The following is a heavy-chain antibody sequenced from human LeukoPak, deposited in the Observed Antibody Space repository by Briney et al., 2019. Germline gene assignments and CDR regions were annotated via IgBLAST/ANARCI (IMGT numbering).Heavy chain of an antibody. CDR3: AELGITMIGGV. CDR2: ISSSGRTT. CDR1: GFTFSDYE. Sequence: GGSLRLSCVVSGFTFSDYEINWVRQAPGKGLEWISYISSSGRTTYYADSVKGRFTISRDNAKNSLYLQMNSLRAEDTAVYYCAELGITMIGGVWGKGTTVTISS. V-gene: IGHV3-48*03. D-gene: IGHD3-10*02. J-gene: IGHJ6*04.